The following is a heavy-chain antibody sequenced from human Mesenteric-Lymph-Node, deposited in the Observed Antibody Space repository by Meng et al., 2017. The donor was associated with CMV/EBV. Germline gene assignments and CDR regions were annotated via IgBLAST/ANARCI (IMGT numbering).Heavy chain of an antibody. V-gene: IGHV4-59*01. CDR3: ARDLIVVVPAAIREEYYYYGMDV. CDR2: IYYSGNT. CDR1: GGSISSYY. D-gene: IGHD2-2*02. Sequence: GSLRLSCTVSGGSISSYYWSWIRQPPGKGLEWIGYIYYSGNTNYNPSLKSRVTISVDTSKNQFSLKLSSVTAADTAVYYCARDLIVVVPAAIREEYYYYGMDVWGQGTTVTVSS. J-gene: IGHJ6*02.